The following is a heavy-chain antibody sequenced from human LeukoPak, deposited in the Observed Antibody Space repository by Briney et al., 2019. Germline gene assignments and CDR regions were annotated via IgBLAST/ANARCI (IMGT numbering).Heavy chain of an antibody. CDR3: AKGPNWFDP. V-gene: IGHV3-30*04. Sequence: PGRSLRLSCAASGFTFSSYAMHWVRQAPGKGLEWVAVISYDGSNKYYADSVKGRLTISRDNSKNKLYLQMNSLRAEDTALYYCAKGPNWFDPWGQGTLVTVSS. CDR1: GFTFSSYA. CDR2: ISYDGSNK. J-gene: IGHJ5*02.